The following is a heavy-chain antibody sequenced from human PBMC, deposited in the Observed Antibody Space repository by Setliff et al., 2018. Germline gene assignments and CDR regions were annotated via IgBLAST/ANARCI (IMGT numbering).Heavy chain of an antibody. CDR3: ARYFYPPDFFAH. D-gene: IGHD3-3*01. J-gene: IGHJ4*02. Sequence: SETLSLTCSASGVDVIERLYYWSWVRQSPGKGLEWIGTRYYTGTTFYNPSLESRVAVSLDASEKKFSLNLRSVTTADTAVYYCARYFYPPDFFAHWGQGLLVTVSS. V-gene: IGHV4-39*01. CDR1: GVDVIERLYY. CDR2: RYYTGTT.